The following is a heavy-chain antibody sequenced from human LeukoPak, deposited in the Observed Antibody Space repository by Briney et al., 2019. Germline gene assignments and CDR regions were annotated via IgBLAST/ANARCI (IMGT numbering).Heavy chain of an antibody. J-gene: IGHJ5*02. V-gene: IGHV6-1*01. CDR1: VDCASSTSAA. D-gene: IGHD2-2*01. Sequence: QTLSPTCAISVDCASSTSAAWRWIRQSPSRGLEWPVRTYYRSKWYNDYAVSLNSRITINTDTSKNQFSLQLNAVTPEDTAVYYCALGYCSSTSCYWFDPWGQGTLVTVSS. CDR3: ALGYCSSTSCYWFDP. CDR2: TYYRSKWYN.